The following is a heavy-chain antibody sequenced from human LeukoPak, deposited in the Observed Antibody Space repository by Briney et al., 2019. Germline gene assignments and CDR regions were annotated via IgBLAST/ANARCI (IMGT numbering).Heavy chain of an antibody. CDR2: INPEGTTA. Sequence: GGSLRLSCAASGFTFSTYWMHWVRQALGKGLVWVSVINPEGTTATYADSVKGRFTISRDNAKNTLYLQMDSLRAEDTAIYYCVFFYTALKIPYWGQGGLVTVSS. J-gene: IGHJ4*02. D-gene: IGHD2-21*02. CDR3: VFFYTALKIPY. V-gene: IGHV3-74*01. CDR1: GFTFSTYW.